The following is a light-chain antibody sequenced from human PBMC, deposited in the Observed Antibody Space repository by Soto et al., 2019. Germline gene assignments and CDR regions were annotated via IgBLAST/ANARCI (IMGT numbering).Light chain of an antibody. J-gene: IGKJ1*01. CDR3: QQGRLFPWT. Sequence: DIQMTQSPSSVSASVGDRVTITCRASQDLNRWLAWYQQKPGRAPKLLISTISTLQNGVPSRFSGSGSGTDFSLTISSLQPEDIPTYYWQQGRLFPWTFGQGTKVEIK. CDR2: TIS. V-gene: IGKV1-12*01. CDR1: QDLNRW.